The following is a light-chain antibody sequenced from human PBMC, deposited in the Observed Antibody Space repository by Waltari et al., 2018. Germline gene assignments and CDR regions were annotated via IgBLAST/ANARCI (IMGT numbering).Light chain of an antibody. Sequence: DIQLTPSRSSLSASLGDSVTITCRASHSISSYLNWYQHKPGLAPKLLVYAASSLQNGVPSRFNGSGSGTDFSVTIGSLQSDDFATYYCQQSFSNPLTFGGGTKVEIK. CDR3: QQSFSNPLT. V-gene: IGKV1-39*01. CDR2: AAS. CDR1: HSISSY. J-gene: IGKJ4*01.